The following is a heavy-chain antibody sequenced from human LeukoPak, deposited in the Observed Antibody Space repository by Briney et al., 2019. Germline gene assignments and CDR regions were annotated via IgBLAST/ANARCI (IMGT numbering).Heavy chain of an antibody. CDR3: AGDAAKVYYFDY. CDR2: INPNSGGT. V-gene: IGHV1-2*06. CDR1: GYTFTGYY. J-gene: IGHJ4*02. Sequence: GASVKVSCKASGYTFTGYYMHWVRQARGQGLEWMGRINPNSGGTNYAQKFQGRVTMTRDTSISTAYMELSRLRSDDTAVYYCAGDAAKVYYFDYWGQGTLVTVSS. D-gene: IGHD6-25*01.